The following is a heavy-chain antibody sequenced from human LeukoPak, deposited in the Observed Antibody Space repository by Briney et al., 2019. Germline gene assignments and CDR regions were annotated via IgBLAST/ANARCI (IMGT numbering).Heavy chain of an antibody. Sequence: ASVKVSCKASGYTFTSYDINWVRQATGQGLEWMGWMNPNTGGTNYAQKFQGRVTMTRDTSITTAYMELSGLTSDDTAVYYCASYPRYSSWPPFDYWGQGTLVTVSS. J-gene: IGHJ4*02. D-gene: IGHD6-6*01. CDR3: ASYPRYSSWPPFDY. CDR2: MNPNTGGT. V-gene: IGHV1-2*02. CDR1: GYTFTSYD.